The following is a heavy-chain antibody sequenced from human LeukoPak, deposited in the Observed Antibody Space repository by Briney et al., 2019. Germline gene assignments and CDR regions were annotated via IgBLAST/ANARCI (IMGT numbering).Heavy chain of an antibody. CDR1: GFTFSSYE. CDR3: ARGGYGSS. J-gene: IGHJ4*02. CDR2: ISTSGSTI. Sequence: GGSLRLSCAASGFTFSSYEMNWVRQAPGKGLEWVSYISTSGSTIYADSVKGRFTISRDNAKNSLYLQMNSLRAEDTAVYYCARGGYGSSWGQGTLVTVSS. D-gene: IGHD5-18*01. V-gene: IGHV3-48*03.